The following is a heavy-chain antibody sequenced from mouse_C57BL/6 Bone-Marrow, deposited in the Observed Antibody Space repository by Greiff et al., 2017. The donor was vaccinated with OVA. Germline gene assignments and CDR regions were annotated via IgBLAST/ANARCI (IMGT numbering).Heavy chain of an antibody. V-gene: IGHV7-1*01. CDR2: SRNKANDYTT. J-gene: IGHJ1*03. CDR3: ARGAYYSNQGYFDV. Sequence: EVQGVESGGGLVQSGRSLRLSCATSGFTFSDFYMEWVRQAPGKGLEWIAASRNKANDYTTEYSASVKGRFIVSRDTSQSILYLQMNALRAEDTDIYYCARGAYYSNQGYFDVWGTGTTVTVSS. CDR1: GFTFSDFY. D-gene: IGHD2-5*01.